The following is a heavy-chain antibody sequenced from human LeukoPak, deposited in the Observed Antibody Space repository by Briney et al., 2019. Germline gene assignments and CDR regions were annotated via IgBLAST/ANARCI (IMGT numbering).Heavy chain of an antibody. CDR3: VTGPTTEITIPTQNFFDF. Sequence: ASMKVSCKLSGDTLTELIMHWVRQTPGKGLEWMGGFDPEDAETIYAEKFQGRVTMTEDTSTDTAYMELRSLRSEDTAVYYCVTGPTTEITIPTQNFFDFWGQGTLVTVSS. CDR2: FDPEDAET. D-gene: IGHD1-20*01. V-gene: IGHV1-24*01. J-gene: IGHJ4*02. CDR1: GDTLTELI.